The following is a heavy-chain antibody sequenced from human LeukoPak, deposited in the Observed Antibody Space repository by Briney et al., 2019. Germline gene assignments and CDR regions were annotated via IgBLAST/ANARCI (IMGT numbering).Heavy chain of an antibody. Sequence: GESLKISCKGSGYSFTSYWIGWVRQMPGKGLEWMGIIYPGDSDTRYSPSFQGQVTISADKSISTAYLQWSSLKASDTAMYYCARQGRGYGSGSYYPSNMDVWGQGTTVTVSS. CDR1: GYSFTSYW. V-gene: IGHV5-51*01. J-gene: IGHJ6*02. CDR2: IYPGDSDT. D-gene: IGHD3-10*01. CDR3: ARQGRGYGSGSYYPSNMDV.